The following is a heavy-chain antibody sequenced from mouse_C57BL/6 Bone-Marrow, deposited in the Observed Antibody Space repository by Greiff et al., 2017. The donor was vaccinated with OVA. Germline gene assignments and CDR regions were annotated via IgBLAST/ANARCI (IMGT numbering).Heavy chain of an antibody. J-gene: IGHJ2*01. Sequence: EVMLVESGGGLVKPGGSLKLSCAASGFTFSSYAMSWVRQTPEKRLEWVATISDGGSYTYYPDNVKGRFTISRDNAKNNLYLQMSHLKSEDTAMYYCARDGGYYNYFDYWGQGTTLTVSS. D-gene: IGHD2-12*01. CDR3: ARDGGYYNYFDY. CDR2: ISDGGSYT. CDR1: GFTFSSYA. V-gene: IGHV5-4*01.